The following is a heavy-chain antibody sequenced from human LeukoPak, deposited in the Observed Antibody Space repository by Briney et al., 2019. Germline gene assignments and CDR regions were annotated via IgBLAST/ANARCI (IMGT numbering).Heavy chain of an antibody. Sequence: PGGSLRLSCAASGFTFSSYAMSWVRQAPGKGLEWVSAISGSGGSTYYADSVKGRFTISRDNARNSLYLQMNSLRAEDTAVYYCARDGWYSGYDFDDWGQGTLVTVSS. J-gene: IGHJ4*02. CDR3: ARDGWYSGYDFDD. CDR1: GFTFSSYA. V-gene: IGHV3-23*01. CDR2: ISGSGGST. D-gene: IGHD5-12*01.